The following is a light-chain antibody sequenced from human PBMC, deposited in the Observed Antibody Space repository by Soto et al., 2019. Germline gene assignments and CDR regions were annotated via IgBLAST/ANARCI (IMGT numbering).Light chain of an antibody. CDR2: GAS. J-gene: IGKJ1*01. CDR1: RGSSNY. Sequence: AIQMTLSPSSLSAPVCDRVTITCRGSRGSSNYLGWYQQKPGKAPKLLIYGASSIQSGVPSRFSGSGSGTDFTLTISSLQPEDFAAYYCLQDYSSPRTFGQGTKVDIK. CDR3: LQDYSSPRT. V-gene: IGKV1-6*01.